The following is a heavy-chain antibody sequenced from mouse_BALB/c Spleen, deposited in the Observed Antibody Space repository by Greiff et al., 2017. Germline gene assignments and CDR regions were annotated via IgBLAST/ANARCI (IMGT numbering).Heavy chain of an antibody. CDR2: INPYNGDT. Sequence: VQLQQSGPELVKPGASVKISCKASGYSFTGYFMNWVMQSHGKSLEWIGRINPYNGDTFYNQKFKGKATLTVDKSSSTAHMELRSLASEDSAVYYCARRYYYGRGNFDYWGQGTTLTVSS. D-gene: IGHD1-1*01. J-gene: IGHJ2*01. CDR3: ARRYYYGRGNFDY. V-gene: IGHV1-20*02. CDR1: GYSFTGYF.